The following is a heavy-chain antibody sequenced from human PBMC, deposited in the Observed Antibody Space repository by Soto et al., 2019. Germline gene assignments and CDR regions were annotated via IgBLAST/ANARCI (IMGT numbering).Heavy chain of an antibody. J-gene: IGHJ6*02. CDR3: ARQSLLDYYDGMDV. Sequence: ASVKVSCKASGYTFTGYYMHWVRQAPGQGLEWMGWINPNSGGTNYAQKFQGWVTMTRDTSISTAYMELSRLRSDDTAVYYCARQSLLDYYDGMDVWGQGTTVTVSS. CDR2: INPNSGGT. V-gene: IGHV1-2*04. CDR1: GYTFTGYY.